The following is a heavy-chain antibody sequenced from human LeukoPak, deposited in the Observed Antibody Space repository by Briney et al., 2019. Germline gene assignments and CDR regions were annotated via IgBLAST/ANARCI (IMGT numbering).Heavy chain of an antibody. D-gene: IGHD2-21*02. CDR1: GGSFSGYS. CDR3: ASFGDNYFNY. V-gene: IGHV4-34*01. J-gene: IGHJ4*02. CDR2: INHSGST. Sequence: PSETLSLTCAVYGGSFSGYSWSWIRQPPGKGLEWIGEINHSGSTNYNPSPRSRVTISVDTSKNQFSLKLSSVTAADTAVYYCASFGDNYFNYWGQGTLVTVSS.